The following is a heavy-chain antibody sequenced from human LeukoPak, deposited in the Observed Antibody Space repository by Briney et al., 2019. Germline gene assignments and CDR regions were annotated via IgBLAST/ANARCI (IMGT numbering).Heavy chain of an antibody. V-gene: IGHV1-18*01. J-gene: IGHJ4*02. CDR3: ARDSSGSYSHLDY. Sequence: ASVKVSCKASGYTFTSYGISWVRQAPGQGLEWMGWISAYSGDTNYAQKFQGRATMTTDTSTSTAYMELSSLRSGDTAVYYCARDSSGSYSHLDYWGQGTLVTVSS. CDR1: GYTFTSYG. D-gene: IGHD1-26*01. CDR2: ISAYSGDT.